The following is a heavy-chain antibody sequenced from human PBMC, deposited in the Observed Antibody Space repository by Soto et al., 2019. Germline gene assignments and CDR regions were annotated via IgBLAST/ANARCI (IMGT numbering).Heavy chain of an antibody. Sequence: QITLKESGPTLVKPTQTLTLTCTFSGFSLSTSGVGVGWIRQPPGKALEWLALIYWDDDKRSSPSLKSRLTITKDTSKNQVVLTMTNMDPVDTATYYCAHRRDTMVRGVPYFDYWGQGTLVTVSS. D-gene: IGHD3-10*01. CDR1: GFSLSTSGVG. CDR3: AHRRDTMVRGVPYFDY. J-gene: IGHJ4*02. CDR2: IYWDDDK. V-gene: IGHV2-5*02.